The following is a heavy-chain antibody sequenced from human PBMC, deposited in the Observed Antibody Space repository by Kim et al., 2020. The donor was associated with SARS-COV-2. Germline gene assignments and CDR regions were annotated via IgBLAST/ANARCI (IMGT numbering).Heavy chain of an antibody. CDR2: LKHHGSEK. V-gene: IGHV3-7*04. Sequence: GGTLRLSCAASGFTFSSYWRSWVRQAPGKGLAWVANLKHHGSEKYYVAPEKGLFTSSGDNSKNSLSMQINSLRAEETAVYYCERASHDLWSGLYWYF. J-gene: IGHJ2*01. CDR3: ERASHDLWSGLYWYF. D-gene: IGHD3-3*01. CDR1: GFTFSSYW.